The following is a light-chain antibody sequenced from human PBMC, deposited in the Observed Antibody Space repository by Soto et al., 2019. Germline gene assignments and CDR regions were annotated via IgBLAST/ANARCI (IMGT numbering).Light chain of an antibody. J-gene: IGLJ1*01. CDR2: EVS. V-gene: IGLV2-14*01. CDR1: SSDVGGYNY. Sequence: QSALTQPASVSGSPGQSITISCTGTSSDVGGYNYVSWYQQHPGKAPKLMIYEVSNRPSGLSDRFYGSKSGNTASLTIAGVQAEDEADYYCSSYASSSTGVLGTGTKLTVL. CDR3: SSYASSSTGV.